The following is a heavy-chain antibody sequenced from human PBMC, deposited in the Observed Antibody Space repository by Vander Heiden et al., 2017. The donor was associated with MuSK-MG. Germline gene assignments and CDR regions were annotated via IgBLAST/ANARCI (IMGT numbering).Heavy chain of an antibody. D-gene: IGHD3-10*01. V-gene: IGHV1-18*01. Sequence: QAQLVQSGAEVKKPGASVKVSCKASGYTFTSYGITWVRQAPGQGLEWMGWISAYNGDTNYAQKLQGRVSMTTDTSTNTAYMELRSLRSDDTAVYYCARDFYPRDQWFGEINSLSDYWGQGTLVTVSS. CDR2: ISAYNGDT. CDR3: ARDFYPRDQWFGEINSLSDY. CDR1: GYTFTSYG. J-gene: IGHJ4*02.